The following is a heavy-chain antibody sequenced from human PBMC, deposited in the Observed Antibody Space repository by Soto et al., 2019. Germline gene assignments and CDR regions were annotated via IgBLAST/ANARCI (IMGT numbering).Heavy chain of an antibody. J-gene: IGHJ4*02. CDR1: GYTFTSYG. CDR2: ISANNGNT. Sequence: QVQLVQSGAEVKKPGASVKVSCKASGYTFTSYGISWVRQAPGQGLEWMGWISANNGNTNYAQNLQGRVTMPTDASTSTAYMELSSLRSDDTAVYYCARDRGSYALDYWGQGALVSVSS. D-gene: IGHD1-26*01. V-gene: IGHV1-18*01. CDR3: ARDRGSYALDY.